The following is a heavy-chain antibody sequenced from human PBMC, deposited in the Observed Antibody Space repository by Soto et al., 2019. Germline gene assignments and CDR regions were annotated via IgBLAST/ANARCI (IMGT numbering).Heavy chain of an antibody. CDR2: VYDSGST. V-gene: IGHV4-4*02. D-gene: IGHD3-22*01. CDR1: GGSISSSDW. CDR3: ARGIGYYSAEYFQH. J-gene: IGHJ1*01. Sequence: QVQLQESGPGLVKPSGTLSLTCAVSGGSISSSDWWSWVRQPPGKGLEWIGEVYDSGSTNYNPSLKSRVTISVDKSKNQFSLKLRSVTVADTAVYYCARGIGYYSAEYFQHWGQGTLVTVSS.